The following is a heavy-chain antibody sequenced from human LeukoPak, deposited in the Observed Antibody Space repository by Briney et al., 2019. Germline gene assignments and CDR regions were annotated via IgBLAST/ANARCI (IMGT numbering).Heavy chain of an antibody. D-gene: IGHD3-22*01. CDR2: ISSSGSTI. J-gene: IGHJ4*02. CDR3: ARDSFDSSCYLYY. Sequence: GGSLRLSCAASGFTFSDYYMSWIRQAPGKGLEWVSYISSSGSTIYYADSVKGRFTISRDNAKNSLYLQMNSLRVEDTAVYYCARDSFDSSCYLYYWGQGILVTVSS. V-gene: IGHV3-11*01. CDR1: GFTFSDYY.